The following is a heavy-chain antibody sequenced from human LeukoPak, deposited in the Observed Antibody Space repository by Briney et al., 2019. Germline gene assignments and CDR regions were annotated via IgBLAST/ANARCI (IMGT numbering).Heavy chain of an antibody. CDR3: ARAPNDYGDALFDY. V-gene: IGHV1-69*05. CDR2: IIPIFGTA. D-gene: IGHD4-17*01. CDR1: GGTFSSYA. J-gene: IGHJ4*02. Sequence: ASVKVSCKASGGTFSSYAISWVRQAPGQGLEWMGRIIPIFGTANYAQKFQGRVTITTDESTSTAYMELSSLRSEDTAVYYCARAPNDYGDALFDYWGQGTLVTVSS.